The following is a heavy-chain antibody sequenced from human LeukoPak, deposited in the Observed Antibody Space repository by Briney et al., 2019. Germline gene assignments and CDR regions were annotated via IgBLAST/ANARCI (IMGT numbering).Heavy chain of an antibody. Sequence: GGSLRLSCAASEFTFNNHDMHWVRQAPGKGLEWVAAISYDGRNKYYADSVKGRFTISRDNSKNTLNLQMNSLRTKDTAVFYCAKPRDIDSWAFDVWGQGTMVTVSS. J-gene: IGHJ3*01. CDR3: AKPRDIDSWAFDV. CDR1: EFTFNNHD. V-gene: IGHV3-30*18. D-gene: IGHD2-15*01. CDR2: ISYDGRNK.